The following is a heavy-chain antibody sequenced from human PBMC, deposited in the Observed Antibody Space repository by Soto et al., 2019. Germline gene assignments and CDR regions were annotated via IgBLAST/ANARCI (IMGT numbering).Heavy chain of an antibody. J-gene: IGHJ3*02. CDR3: ASIDDWAFDI. CDR2: IYPGDSDT. Sequence: PGESLKISCKDSGYIFTNYWIGWVRQMPGKGLEWMGIIYPGDSDTRYSPSFQGQVTISADTSISTAYLQWSSLKASDTAMYYCASIDDWAFDIWGQGKMVTVSS. V-gene: IGHV5-51*01. D-gene: IGHD3-9*01. CDR1: GYIFTNYW.